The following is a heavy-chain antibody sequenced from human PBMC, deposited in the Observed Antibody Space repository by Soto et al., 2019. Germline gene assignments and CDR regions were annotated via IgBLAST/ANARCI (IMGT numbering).Heavy chain of an antibody. CDR3: ARVGIAARPEYYYYGMDV. D-gene: IGHD6-6*01. CDR1: GGTFSSYS. Sequence: GASVKVSCKASGGTFSSYSISWVRHAPGQGLEWMGWTNPNGGDPHYAQKFQGWVTMTRDTSISTAYMELSRLRSDDTAVYYCARVGIAARPEYYYYGMDVWGQGTTVTVSS. CDR2: TNPNGGDP. J-gene: IGHJ6*02. V-gene: IGHV1-2*04.